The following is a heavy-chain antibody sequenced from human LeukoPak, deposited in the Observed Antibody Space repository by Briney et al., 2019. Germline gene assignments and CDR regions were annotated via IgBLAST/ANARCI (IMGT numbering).Heavy chain of an antibody. D-gene: IGHD2-15*01. CDR1: GGTSSSYA. V-gene: IGHV1-69*13. CDR2: IIPIFGTA. J-gene: IGHJ4*02. Sequence: ASVKVSCKASGGTSSSYAISWVRQAPGQGLEWMGGIIPIFGTANYAQKFQGRVTITADESTSTAYMELSSLRSEDTAVYYCARDLLPTRYFDYWGQETLVTVSS. CDR3: ARDLLPTRYFDY.